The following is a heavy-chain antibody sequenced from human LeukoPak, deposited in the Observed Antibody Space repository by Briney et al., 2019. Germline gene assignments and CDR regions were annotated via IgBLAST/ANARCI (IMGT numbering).Heavy chain of an antibody. J-gene: IGHJ4*02. D-gene: IGHD3-10*01. CDR3: AKGTDYYGSGGHFDF. V-gene: IGHV3-23*01. CDR2: ISGRATST. CDR1: GLTFSSYA. Sequence: AGSLTLSCAASGLTFSSYAMSWVRQAPGEGLEWVSGISGRATSTDYADSVRGRFSISRDNFKHTVSLQMSSLRAEDTATYYCAKGTDYYGSGGHFDFWGQGALVTVSS.